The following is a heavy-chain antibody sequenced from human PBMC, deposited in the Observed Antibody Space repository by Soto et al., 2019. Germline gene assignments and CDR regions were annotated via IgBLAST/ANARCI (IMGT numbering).Heavy chain of an antibody. J-gene: IGHJ6*02. Sequence: QVQLVQSGAEVKKPGASVKVSCKASGYTFTSYDINWVRQATGQGLEWMGWMNPNSANTGYAQKFQGRVTMTRNTSLRTAYMELSSLRSEDTAVYFCASERVRGKDVWGRGTKVTVSS. CDR1: GYTFTSYD. V-gene: IGHV1-8*01. D-gene: IGHD6-25*01. CDR3: ASERVRGKDV. CDR2: MNPNSANT.